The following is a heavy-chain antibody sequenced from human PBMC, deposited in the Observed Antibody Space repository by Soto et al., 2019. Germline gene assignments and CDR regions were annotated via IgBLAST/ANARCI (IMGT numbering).Heavy chain of an antibody. D-gene: IGHD5-12*01. CDR1: GYTFTSYG. V-gene: IGHV1-18*04. CDR2: ISAYNGNT. Sequence: ASVKVSCKASGYTFTSYGISWVRQAPGQGLEWMGWISAYNGNTNYAQKLQGRVTMTTDTSTSTAYMELRSLRSDDTAVYYCARDYIVATIGWFDPWGQGTLVTVSS. J-gene: IGHJ5*02. CDR3: ARDYIVATIGWFDP.